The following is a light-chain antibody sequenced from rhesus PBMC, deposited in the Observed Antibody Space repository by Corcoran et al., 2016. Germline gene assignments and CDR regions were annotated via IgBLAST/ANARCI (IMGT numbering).Light chain of an antibody. CDR3: QQYSSSPWT. J-gene: IGKJ1*01. Sequence: DIQTTQSPSSLSASVGDTVTITCRASQSISSWLAWYQQKPGKAPNLLIYKSSTLQSGVPSRLSGRGSGTDFTLSISSLQSEDFATYYCQQYSSSPWTFGQGTKVEIK. V-gene: IGKV1-22*01. CDR2: KSS. CDR1: QSISSW.